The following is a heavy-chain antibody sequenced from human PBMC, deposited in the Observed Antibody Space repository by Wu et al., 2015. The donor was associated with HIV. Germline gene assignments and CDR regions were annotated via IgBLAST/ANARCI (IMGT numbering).Heavy chain of an antibody. CDR3: ARTFTMVRGAPVGWFDP. CDR2: INPSGGST. V-gene: IGHV1-46*01. Sequence: QVQLVQSGAEVKKPGASVKVSCKASGYTFTSYYMHWVRQAPGQGLEWMGIINPSGGSTSYAQKFQGRVTMTRDTSTSTVYMELSSLRSEDTAVYYCARTFTMVRGAPVGWFDPWGQGTLVTVSS. J-gene: IGHJ5*02. D-gene: IGHD3-10*01. CDR1: GYTFTSYY.